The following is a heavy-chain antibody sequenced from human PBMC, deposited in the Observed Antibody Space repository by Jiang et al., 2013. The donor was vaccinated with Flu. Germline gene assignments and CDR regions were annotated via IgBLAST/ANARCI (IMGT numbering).Heavy chain of an antibody. CDR3: ARERSSSWYYFDY. CDR2: INTTLGT. J-gene: IGHJ4*02. Sequence: GQGLEWMGWINTTLGTQRMPRASQDGFVFSLDTSVSTAYLQISSLKAEDTAVYYCARERSSSWYYFDYWGQGTLVTVSS. D-gene: IGHD6-13*01. V-gene: IGHV7-4-1*02.